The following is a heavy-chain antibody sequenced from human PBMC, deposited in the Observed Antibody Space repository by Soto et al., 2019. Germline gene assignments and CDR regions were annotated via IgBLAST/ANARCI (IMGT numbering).Heavy chain of an antibody. Sequence: GGSLRLSCAASGFTFDDYTMHWVRQAPGKGLEWVSLISWDGGSTYYADSVKGRFTISRDNSKNSLYLQMNSLRTEDTALYYCAKGRSGATNDYFDYWGQGTLVTVSS. CDR2: ISWDGGST. V-gene: IGHV3-43*01. J-gene: IGHJ4*02. CDR1: GFTFDDYT. CDR3: AKGRSGATNDYFDY. D-gene: IGHD1-26*01.